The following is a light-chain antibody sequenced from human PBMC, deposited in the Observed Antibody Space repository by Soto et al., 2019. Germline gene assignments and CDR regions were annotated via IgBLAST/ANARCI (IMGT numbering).Light chain of an antibody. Sequence: QSALTQPPSAPGSPGQSVTISCTGTSSDVGAYNYVSWYQQHPGKAPKLMIYEVSKRPSGVPDRFSGSKSGNTASLTVSGLKTEDEADYYCSSKRGRNSYVFGTGTKLTVL. J-gene: IGLJ1*01. CDR1: SSDVGAYNY. V-gene: IGLV2-8*01. CDR2: EVS. CDR3: SSKRGRNSYV.